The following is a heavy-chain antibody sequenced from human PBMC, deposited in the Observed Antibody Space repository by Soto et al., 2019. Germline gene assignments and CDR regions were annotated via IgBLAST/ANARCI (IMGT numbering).Heavy chain of an antibody. D-gene: IGHD3-10*01. CDR1: GFTFISYA. CDR2: ISGSGGST. Sequence: EVQLLESGGGLVQPGGSLRLSCAASGFTFISYAMSWVRQAPGKGLEWVSAISGSGGSTYYADSVKGRFTISRDNSKNTLYLQMNSLRAEDTAVYYCAKDRFGRDYVALVYYYYGMDVWGQGTTVTVSS. CDR3: AKDRFGRDYVALVYYYYGMDV. V-gene: IGHV3-23*01. J-gene: IGHJ6*02.